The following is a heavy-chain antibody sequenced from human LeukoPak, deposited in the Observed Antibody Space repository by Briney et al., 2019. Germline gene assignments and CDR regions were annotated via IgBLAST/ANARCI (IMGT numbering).Heavy chain of an antibody. CDR2: LYSAGST. V-gene: IGHV3-53*01. J-gene: IGHJ3*02. D-gene: IGHD1-1*01. CDR1: EFSVKYNY. Sequence: GGSLRLSCAASEFSVKYNYMTWVRQAPGKGLEWVSLLYSAGSTNYADSVKGRFTISRDDSKNTVYLQMNSLGAEDTAVYYCARWTNFHAFDIWGQGTLVTVSS. CDR3: ARWTNFHAFDI.